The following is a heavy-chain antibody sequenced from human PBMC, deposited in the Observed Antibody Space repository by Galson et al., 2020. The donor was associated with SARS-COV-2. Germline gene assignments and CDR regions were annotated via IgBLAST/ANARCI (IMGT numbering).Heavy chain of an antibody. CDR2: IYYSGST. Sequence: SETLSLTCTVSGGSISSGGYYWSWIRQHPGKGLEWIGYIYYSGSTYYNPSLKSRVTIAVDTSKNQFSLKLSSVTAADTAVYYCVGYDSSGYYDGFKSWGQGTLVTVSS. J-gene: IGHJ5*02. CDR3: VGYDSSGYYDGFKS. CDR1: GGSISSGGYY. D-gene: IGHD3-22*01. V-gene: IGHV4-31*03.